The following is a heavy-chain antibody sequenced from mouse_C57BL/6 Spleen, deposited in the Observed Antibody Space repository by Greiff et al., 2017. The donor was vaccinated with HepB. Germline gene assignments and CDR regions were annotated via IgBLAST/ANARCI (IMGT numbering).Heavy chain of an antibody. J-gene: IGHJ2*01. V-gene: IGHV5-16*01. D-gene: IGHD2-2*01. CDR1: GFTFSDYY. Sequence: EVKLMESEGGLVQPGSSMKLSCTASGFTFSDYYMAWVRQVPEKGLEWVANINYDGSSTYYLDSLKSRFIISRDNAKNILYLQMSSLKSEDTATYYCARGVYGYDYYFDYWGQGTTLTVSS. CDR2: INYDGSST. CDR3: ARGVYGYDYYFDY.